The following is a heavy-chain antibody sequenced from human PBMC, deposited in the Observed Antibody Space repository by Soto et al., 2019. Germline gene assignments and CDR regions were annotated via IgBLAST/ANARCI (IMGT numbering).Heavy chain of an antibody. CDR3: ARDVTSSGYYYLYPSGFDS. J-gene: IGHJ5*01. CDR2: ISTSSSYI. V-gene: IGHV3-21*01. CDR1: GFTFSSYS. D-gene: IGHD3-22*01. Sequence: EVQLVESGGGLVKPGGSLRLSCAASGFTFSSYSMNWVRQAPGKGLEWVSSISTSSSYIYYADSVKGRFTISRDNAKNSLYLQMNSLRAEDTAVYYCARDVTSSGYYYLYPSGFDSWGQGTLVTVSS.